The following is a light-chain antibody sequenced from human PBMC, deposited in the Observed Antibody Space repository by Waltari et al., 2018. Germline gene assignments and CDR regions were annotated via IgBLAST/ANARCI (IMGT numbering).Light chain of an antibody. V-gene: IGKV3-20*01. J-gene: IGKJ1*01. CDR2: GAS. Sequence: EIVLTQSPGTLSLSPGERVTLPCRASQSVSRALAWYQKKPGQAPRLLIYGASSRATGIPDRFSGSGSGTDFSLTISRLEPEDFAVYYCQHYVRLPVTFGQGTKVEIK. CDR3: QHYVRLPVT. CDR1: QSVSRA.